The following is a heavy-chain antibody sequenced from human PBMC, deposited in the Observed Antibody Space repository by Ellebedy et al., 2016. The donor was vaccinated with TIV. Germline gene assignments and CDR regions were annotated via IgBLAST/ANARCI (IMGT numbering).Heavy chain of an antibody. V-gene: IGHV3-21*01. CDR2: ISSSSSYI. Sequence: GGSLRLXXADSGFTFSSYSMNWDRHAPGKGLEWVSSISSSSSYIYYADSVKGRFTISRDNAKNSLYLQMNSLRAEDTAVYYCAREGPGYCSSTSCRGAFDIWGQGTMVTVSS. CDR1: GFTFSSYS. D-gene: IGHD2-2*01. J-gene: IGHJ3*02. CDR3: AREGPGYCSSTSCRGAFDI.